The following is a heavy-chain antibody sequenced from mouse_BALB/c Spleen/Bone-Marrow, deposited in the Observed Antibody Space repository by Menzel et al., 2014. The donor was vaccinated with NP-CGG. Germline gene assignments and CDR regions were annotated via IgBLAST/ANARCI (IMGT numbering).Heavy chain of an antibody. CDR1: GYTFASYD. Sequence: VQLQQSRPELVKPGALVKISCKASGYTFASYDINWVKQRPGQGLEWIGWIYPGDGSTKYNEKFKGKATLTADKSSSTAYMQLSSLTSENSAVYFCARGGGYGNSPWFAYWGQGTLVTVSA. CDR3: ARGGGYGNSPWFAY. D-gene: IGHD2-10*02. CDR2: IYPGDGST. J-gene: IGHJ3*01. V-gene: IGHV1S56*01.